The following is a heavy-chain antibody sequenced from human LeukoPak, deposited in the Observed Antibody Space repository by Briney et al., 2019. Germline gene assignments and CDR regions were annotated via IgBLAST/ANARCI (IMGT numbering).Heavy chain of an antibody. CDR3: ARDNWVDC. Sequence: TGGSLRLSCAASGFDFSIYRMNWVRQAPGKGLEWVSYIHLSGTPTHYAEVVKGRFSISRDNAKNSLYLQMNSLKVEDTAIYYCARDNWVDCWGQGTLVTVSS. V-gene: IGHV3-48*03. CDR2: IHLSGTPT. J-gene: IGHJ5*01. CDR1: GFDFSIYR.